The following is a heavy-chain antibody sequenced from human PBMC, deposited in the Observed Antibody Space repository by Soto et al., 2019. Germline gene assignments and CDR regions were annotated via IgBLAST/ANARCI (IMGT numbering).Heavy chain of an antibody. J-gene: IGHJ4*02. CDR2: ISSSSSYI. CDR3: ARDKKIAARPSFDY. CDR1: GFTFSSYS. V-gene: IGHV3-21*01. D-gene: IGHD6-6*01. Sequence: GGSLRLSCAASGFTFSSYSINWVRQAPGKGLEWVSSISSSSSYIYYGDSVKGRFTISRDNAKNSLYLQMNSLRAEDTAVYYCARDKKIAARPSFDYWGQGTLVTVSS.